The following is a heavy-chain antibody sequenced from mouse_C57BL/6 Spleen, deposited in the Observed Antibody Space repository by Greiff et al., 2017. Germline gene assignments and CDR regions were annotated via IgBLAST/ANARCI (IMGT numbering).Heavy chain of an antibody. CDR3: ARGRGSSYDWYFDV. CDR2: IWPGGGT. D-gene: IGHD1-1*01. J-gene: IGHJ1*03. V-gene: IGHV2-9-1*01. CDR1: GFSLTSYA. Sequence: QVQLKESGPGLVAPSQSLSITCTVSGFSLTSYAISWVRQPPGKGLEWLGVIWPGGGTNYNSALKSRLSISKDNSKSQVFLKMNSLQTDDTARYYCARGRGSSYDWYFDVWGTGTTVTVSS.